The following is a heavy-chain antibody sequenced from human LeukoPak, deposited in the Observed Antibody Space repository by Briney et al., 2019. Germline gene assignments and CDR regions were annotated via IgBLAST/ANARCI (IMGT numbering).Heavy chain of an antibody. CDR3: TRLAYCSGGSCYEN. V-gene: IGHV3-73*01. Sequence: GGSLKLSCAASGFTFSGSAMHWVRQASGKGLEWVGRIRSKANSYATAYAASVKGRFTISRDDSKNTAYLQMNSLKTEDTAVYYCTRLAYCSGGSCYENWGQGTLVTVSS. J-gene: IGHJ4*02. CDR1: GFTFSGSA. D-gene: IGHD2-15*01. CDR2: IRSKANSYAT.